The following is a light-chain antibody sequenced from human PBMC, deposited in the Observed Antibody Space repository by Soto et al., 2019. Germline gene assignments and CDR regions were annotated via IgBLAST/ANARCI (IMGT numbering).Light chain of an antibody. J-gene: IGKJ2*01. Sequence: EIVLTQSPGTLSLSPGERATLSCRASQSVSSSYLAWYQQKPGQAPRLLIYGASSRATGIPDRFSGSGSGTDFTLTISRVEPEDFAVYYCQQYGSSPPDTFGEGPKLEIK. CDR1: QSVSSSY. V-gene: IGKV3-20*01. CDR2: GAS. CDR3: QQYGSSPPDT.